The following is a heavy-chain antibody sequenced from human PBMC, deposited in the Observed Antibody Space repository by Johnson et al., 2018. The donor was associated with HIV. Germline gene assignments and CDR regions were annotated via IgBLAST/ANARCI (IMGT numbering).Heavy chain of an antibody. J-gene: IGHJ3*02. CDR3: ASADVFDI. CDR1: GFTFSSYG. CDR2: IRYDGSNK. Sequence: QVQLVESGGGVVQPGGSLRLSCAASGFTFSSYGMHWVRQAPGKGLEWVAFIRYDGSNKYYADSVKGRFTISRDSSNNTLYLQMNSLRAEDTAVYYCASADVFDIWGQGTVVTVSS. V-gene: IGHV3-30*02.